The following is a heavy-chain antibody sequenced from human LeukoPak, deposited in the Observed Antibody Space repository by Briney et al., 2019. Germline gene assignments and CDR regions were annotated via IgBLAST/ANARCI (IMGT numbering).Heavy chain of an antibody. CDR1: GDSVSNNNTA. J-gene: IGHJ4*02. CDR2: TYYRSKWYN. D-gene: IGHD3-22*01. V-gene: IGHV6-1*01. Sequence: SQTLSLTCVISGDSVSNNNTAWNWIRQPPSRGLEWLGRTYYRSKWYNDYAVSVKSRITINPDTSKNQFSLQLRSVTPEDTAVYYCARFDSRRKNFDYWGQGTLLTVSS. CDR3: ARFDSRRKNFDY.